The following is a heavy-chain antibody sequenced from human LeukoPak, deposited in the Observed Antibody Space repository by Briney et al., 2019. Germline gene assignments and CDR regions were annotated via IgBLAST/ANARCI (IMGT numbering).Heavy chain of an antibody. CDR2: IGAGGTFT. CDR1: GFTFSSYA. J-gene: IGHJ4*02. D-gene: IGHD4-11*01. Sequence: GGSLRLSCTASGFTFSSYAMNWVRQAPGKGLEWVSGIGAGGTFTYYADSVKGRFTISRDNSKNTLYLQMNSLRAEDTAVYYCAKGRLQYFDYWGQGTLVTVSS. V-gene: IGHV3-23*01. CDR3: AKGRLQYFDY.